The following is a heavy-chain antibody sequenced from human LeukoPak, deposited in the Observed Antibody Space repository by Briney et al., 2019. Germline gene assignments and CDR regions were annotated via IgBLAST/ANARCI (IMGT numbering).Heavy chain of an antibody. Sequence: SETLSLTCTVSGGSISSSSYYWGWIRQPPGKGLEWIGSIYYSGSTYYNPSLKSRVTISVDTSKNQFSLKLSSVTAADTAVYYYAREGDSSGYYYGYWGQGTLVTVSS. CDR3: AREGDSSGYYYGY. CDR1: GGSISSSSYY. D-gene: IGHD3-22*01. V-gene: IGHV4-39*07. J-gene: IGHJ4*02. CDR2: IYYSGST.